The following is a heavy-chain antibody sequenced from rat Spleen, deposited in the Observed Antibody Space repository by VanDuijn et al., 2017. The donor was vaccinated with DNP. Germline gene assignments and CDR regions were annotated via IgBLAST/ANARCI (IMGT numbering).Heavy chain of an antibody. J-gene: IGHJ1*01. V-gene: IGHV5-7*01. Sequence: EVQLVESGGGLVQPGRSLKLSCAASGFTFRDHNMAWVRQAPKKGLEWVAAISPSGSRTYYPDSVKGRFTISRDDAKSGLYLQMNSLKSEDTATYYCARGSTSIYWYFDFWGPGTMVAVSS. CDR1: GFTFRDHN. D-gene: IGHD3-1*01. CDR2: ISPSGSRT. CDR3: ARGSTSIYWYFDF.